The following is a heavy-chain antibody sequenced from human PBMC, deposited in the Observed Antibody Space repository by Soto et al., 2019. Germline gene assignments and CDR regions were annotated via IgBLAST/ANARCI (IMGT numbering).Heavy chain of an antibody. CDR2: ISGSGGST. Sequence: AGGSLRLSCAASGFTFSSYAMSRVRQAPGKGLELVSAISGSGGSTYYADSVKGRFTISRDNSKNTLYLQMNSLRAADTAVYYCASHQDCGSGTCYWDHDALDIWGQGTMVTVSS. J-gene: IGHJ3*02. D-gene: IGHD2-15*01. CDR3: ASHQDCGSGTCYWDHDALDI. V-gene: IGHV3-23*01. CDR1: GFTFSSYA.